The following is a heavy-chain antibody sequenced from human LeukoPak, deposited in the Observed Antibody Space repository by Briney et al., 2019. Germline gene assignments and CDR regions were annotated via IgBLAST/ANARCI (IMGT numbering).Heavy chain of an antibody. J-gene: IGHJ3*02. CDR3: ARLGFDIWAFDI. D-gene: IGHD3/OR15-3a*01. CDR1: GVSISSGSYY. CDR2: IYTSGST. Sequence: SQTLSLICTVSGVSISSGSYYWRWIRQPAGKGVEWIGRIYTSGSTNYNPSLKSRVTISVDTYKNQFSLKLSSVTAADTAVYYCARLGFDIWAFDIWGQGTMVTVSS. V-gene: IGHV4-61*02.